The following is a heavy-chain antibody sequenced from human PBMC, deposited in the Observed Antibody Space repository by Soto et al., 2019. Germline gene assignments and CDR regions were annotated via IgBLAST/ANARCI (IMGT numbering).Heavy chain of an antibody. J-gene: IGHJ6*03. CDR1: GYTFTSYG. Sequence: QVQLVQSGAEVKKPGASVKVSCKASGYTFTSYGISWVRQAPGQGLEWMGWISAYNGNTNYAQKLQGRVTMTTDTATSTAYMELRSVRSDDTAVYYCASRGDYGDYGGGYYYYYMDVWGKGTTVTVSS. CDR2: ISAYNGNT. D-gene: IGHD4-17*01. CDR3: ASRGDYGDYGGGYYYYYMDV. V-gene: IGHV1-18*01.